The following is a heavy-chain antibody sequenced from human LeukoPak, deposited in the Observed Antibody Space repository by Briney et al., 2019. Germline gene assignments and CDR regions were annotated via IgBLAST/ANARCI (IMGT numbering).Heavy chain of an antibody. CDR3: ARDMAAALEIDY. CDR2: INPSGGST. D-gene: IGHD6-13*01. Sequence: ASVKVSCKASGYTFTSYYMHWVRQAPGQGLESMGIINPSGGSTSYAQKFQGRVTMTRDTSTSTVYMELSSLRSEDTAVYYCARDMAAALEIDYWGQGTLVTVSS. V-gene: IGHV1-46*01. CDR1: GYTFTSYY. J-gene: IGHJ4*02.